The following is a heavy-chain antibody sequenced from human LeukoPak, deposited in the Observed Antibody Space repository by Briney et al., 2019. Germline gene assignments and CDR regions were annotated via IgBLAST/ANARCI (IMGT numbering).Heavy chain of an antibody. CDR1: GGSISSYY. CDR2: IYYSGST. CDR3: ARDFREAVAATWGAFDI. D-gene: IGHD2-15*01. Sequence: PSETLSLTCIVSGGSISSYYWSWIRQPPGKGLEWIGYIYYSGSTNYNPSLKSRVTISVDTSKNQFSLKLSSVTAADTAVCYCARDFREAVAATWGAFDIWGQGTMVTVSS. V-gene: IGHV4-59*01. J-gene: IGHJ3*02.